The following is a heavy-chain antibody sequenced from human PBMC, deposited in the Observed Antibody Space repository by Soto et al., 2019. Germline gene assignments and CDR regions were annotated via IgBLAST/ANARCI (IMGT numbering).Heavy chain of an antibody. CDR2: IYYSGST. CDR1: GGSISSGGYY. V-gene: IGHV4-61*08. D-gene: IGHD6-6*01. J-gene: IGHJ6*03. Sequence: PSETLSLTCTVSGGSISSGGYYWSWIRQPPGKGLEWIGYIYYSGSTNYNPSLKSRVTISVDTSKNQFSLKLSSVTAADTAVYYCARQTSSRYYYYYMDVWGKGTTVTVSS. CDR3: ARQTSSRYYYYYMDV.